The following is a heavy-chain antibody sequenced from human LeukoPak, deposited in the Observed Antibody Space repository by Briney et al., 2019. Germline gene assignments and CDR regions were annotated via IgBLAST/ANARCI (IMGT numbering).Heavy chain of an antibody. V-gene: IGHV4-59*11. CDR1: GGSIRSHS. CDR3: AREVGWFDP. D-gene: IGHD2-15*01. CDR2: VSNRGST. Sequence: SETLSLTCTVSGGSIRSHSWSWVRQSPGKGLEWIGSVSNRGSTNYNPSLKSRVTISVDTSKNQFSLMLVSVTAGDTAVYYCAREVGWFDPLGQGTLVNVFS. J-gene: IGHJ5*02.